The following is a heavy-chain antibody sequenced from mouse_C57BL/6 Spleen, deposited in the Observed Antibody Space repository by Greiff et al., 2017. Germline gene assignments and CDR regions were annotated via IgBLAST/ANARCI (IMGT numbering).Heavy chain of an antibody. CDR3: AREPGYYEGDAMDY. CDR2: ISYDGSN. D-gene: IGHD2-3*01. CDR1: GYSITSGYY. Sequence: LVESGPGLVKPSQSLSLTCSVTGYSITSGYYWNWIRQFPGNKLEWMGYISYDGSNNYNPSLKNRISITRDTSKNQFFLKLNSVTTEDTATYYCAREPGYYEGDAMDYWGQGTSVTVSS. J-gene: IGHJ4*01. V-gene: IGHV3-6*01.